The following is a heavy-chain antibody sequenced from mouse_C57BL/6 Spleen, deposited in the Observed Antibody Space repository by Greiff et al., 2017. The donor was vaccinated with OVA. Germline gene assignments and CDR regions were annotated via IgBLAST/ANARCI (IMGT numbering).Heavy chain of an antibody. J-gene: IGHJ4*01. Sequence: QVQLQQPGAELVKPGASVKLSCKASGYTFTSYWMHWVKQRPGQGLEWIGMIHPNSGSTNYNEKFKSKATLTVDKSSSTAYMQLSSLTSEDSAVYYCAREGTTVVARKGNAMDYWGQGTSVTVSS. CDR3: AREGTTVVARKGNAMDY. CDR2: IHPNSGST. D-gene: IGHD1-1*01. V-gene: IGHV1-64*01. CDR1: GYTFTSYW.